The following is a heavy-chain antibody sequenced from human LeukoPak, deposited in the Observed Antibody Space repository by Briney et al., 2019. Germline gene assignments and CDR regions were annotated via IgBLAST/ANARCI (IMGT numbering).Heavy chain of an antibody. CDR3: ATLDYGFYYYYGMDV. V-gene: IGHV1-8*01. CDR2: MNPNSGNT. Sequence: ASVKVSCKVSGSSYAINWVRQATGQGLEWMGWMNPNSGNTGYAQKFQGRVTMTRNTSISTAYMELSSLRSEDTAVYYCATLDYGFYYYYGMDVWGQGTTVTVSS. J-gene: IGHJ6*02. CDR1: GSSYA. D-gene: IGHD4-17*01.